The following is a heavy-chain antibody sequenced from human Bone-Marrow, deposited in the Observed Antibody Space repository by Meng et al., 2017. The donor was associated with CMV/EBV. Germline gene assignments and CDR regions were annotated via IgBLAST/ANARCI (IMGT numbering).Heavy chain of an antibody. CDR1: GYSITGPY. Sequence: LSLTCTVSGYSITGPYYWGWIRQPPGKGLEWVTVISDDGSIIDYADSVKGRFTISRDNSKNTLYLLMNTLRAEDTAVYYCARDLRWQGAFDIWGQGTMVTVSS. J-gene: IGHJ3*02. V-gene: IGHV3-30-3*01. CDR2: ISDDGSII. D-gene: IGHD2-15*01. CDR3: ARDLRWQGAFDI.